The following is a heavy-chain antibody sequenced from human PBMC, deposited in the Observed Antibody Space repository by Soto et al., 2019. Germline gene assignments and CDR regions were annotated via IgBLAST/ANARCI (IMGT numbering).Heavy chain of an antibody. D-gene: IGHD1-26*01. CDR2: IIPIFGTA. CDR3: ASIVGATRHYYYYGMDV. V-gene: IGHV1-69*13. J-gene: IGHJ6*02. Sequence: SVKVSCKASGGTFSSYAISWVRQAPGQGLEWMGGIIPIFGTANYAQKFQGRVTITADESTSTAYMELSSLRSEDTAVYYCASIVGATRHYYYYGMDVWGQGTTVTVSS. CDR1: GGTFSSYA.